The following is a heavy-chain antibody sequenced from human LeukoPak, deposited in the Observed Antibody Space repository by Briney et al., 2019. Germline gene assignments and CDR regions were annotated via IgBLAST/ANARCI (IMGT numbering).Heavy chain of an antibody. CDR3: ASLWSRTGYFDY. V-gene: IGHV4-4*07. D-gene: IGHD2-21*01. J-gene: IGHJ4*02. CDR1: GGYISSYY. CDR2: IYTSGST. Sequence: SETLSLTCTVSGGYISSYYWSWIRQPAGKGLEWIGRIYTSGSTNYNPSLKSRVTMSVDTSKNQFSLKLSSVTAADTAVYYCASLWSRTGYFDYWGQGTLVTVSS.